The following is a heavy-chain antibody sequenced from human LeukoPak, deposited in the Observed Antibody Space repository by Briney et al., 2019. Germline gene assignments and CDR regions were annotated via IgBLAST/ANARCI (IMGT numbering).Heavy chain of an antibody. CDR1: GFTFTSYT. CDR2: ISSSSSYI. V-gene: IGHV3-21*01. CDR3: ARDRLLEDRHYYSYYYMDV. Sequence: GGSLRLSCAASGFTFTSYTMNWVRQAPGKGLEWVSSISSSSSYIYYADSVKGRFTISRDNAKNSLYLQMNSLRAEDTAVYYCARDRLLEDRHYYSYYYMDVWGKGTTVTISS. J-gene: IGHJ6*03. D-gene: IGHD1-1*01.